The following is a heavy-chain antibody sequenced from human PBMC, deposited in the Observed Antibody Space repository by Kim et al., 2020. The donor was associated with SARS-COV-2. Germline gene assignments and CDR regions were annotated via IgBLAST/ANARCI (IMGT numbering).Heavy chain of an antibody. Sequence: ASVKVSCKASGYTFTSYAMHWVRQAPGQRLEWMGWINAGNGNTKYLQKFQGRVTITRDTSASTAYMELSSLRSEDTAVYYCARDLEARSGWGSVDYWGQGTLVTVSS. CDR3: ARDLEARSGWGSVDY. CDR2: INAGNGNT. D-gene: IGHD6-19*01. J-gene: IGHJ4*02. CDR1: GYTFTSYA. V-gene: IGHV1-3*01.